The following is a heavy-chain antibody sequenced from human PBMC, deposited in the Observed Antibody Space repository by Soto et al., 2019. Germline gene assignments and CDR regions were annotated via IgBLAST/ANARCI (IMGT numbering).Heavy chain of an antibody. J-gene: IGHJ6*02. V-gene: IGHV3-15*07. D-gene: IGHD4-4*01. CDR1: GFTFSNAW. Sequence: EVQLVESGGGLVKPGGSLRLSCAASGFTFSNAWMNWVRQAPGKGLEWVGRIKSKTDGGTTDYAAPVKGRFTISRDDSKNTLYLQMNSLKTEDTAVYYCTTDTLATVTNFHFYYYYYGMDVWGQGTTVTVSS. CDR2: IKSKTDGGTT. CDR3: TTDTLATVTNFHFYYYYYGMDV.